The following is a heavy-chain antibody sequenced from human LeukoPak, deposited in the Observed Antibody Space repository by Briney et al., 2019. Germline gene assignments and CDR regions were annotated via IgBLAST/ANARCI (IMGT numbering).Heavy chain of an antibody. D-gene: IGHD5-24*01. V-gene: IGHV2-5*02. CDR3: ARTKIPRATRDVFDV. CDR1: GFSLSTSGVG. Sequence: SGPTLVKPTQTLTLTCTFSGFSLSTSGVGVGWIRQPPGKALEWFALIYWDDDKRFSPSLKSRLAITKDTSKNQVVLTMTNMDPVHTATYYCARTKIPRATRDVFDVWGKGKRVTVS. CDR2: IYWDDDK. J-gene: IGHJ3*01.